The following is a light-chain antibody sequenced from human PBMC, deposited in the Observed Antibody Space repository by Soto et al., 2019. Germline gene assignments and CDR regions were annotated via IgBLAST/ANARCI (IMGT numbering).Light chain of an antibody. CDR1: QSISSW. V-gene: IGKV1-5*03. Sequence: DIQMTQSPSTLSASVGDRVTITCRASQSISSWLAWYQQKPGKSPKLLIYKASSLESGVPSRFSGGGSGTEFTITISSLQPDYFATYYCQQYNSYQTFGQGTKVEIK. J-gene: IGKJ1*01. CDR2: KAS. CDR3: QQYNSYQT.